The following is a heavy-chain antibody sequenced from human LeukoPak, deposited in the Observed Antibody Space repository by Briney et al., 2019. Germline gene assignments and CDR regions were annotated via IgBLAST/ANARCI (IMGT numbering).Heavy chain of an antibody. CDR1: GYTFTSYD. V-gene: IGHV1-8*01. CDR2: MNPKSGNT. CDR3: ARGLTTYGDGKLFYQYNWFAP. J-gene: IGHJ5*02. D-gene: IGHD4/OR15-4a*01. Sequence: ASVKVSCKASGYTFTSYDINWVRQATGQGLEWMGWMNPKSGNTGYSQKFQGRVTMTRNTSTNTAHMELSSLRSEDTAVYYCARGLTTYGDGKLFYQYNWFAPWGQGTLVTVSS.